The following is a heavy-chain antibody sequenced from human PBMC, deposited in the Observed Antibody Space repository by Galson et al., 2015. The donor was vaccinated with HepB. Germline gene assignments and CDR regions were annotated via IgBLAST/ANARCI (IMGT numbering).Heavy chain of an antibody. CDR3: ARTITMVRGVIIKLRYSDL. Sequence: SVKVSCKASGGTFSSYAISWVRQAPGQGLEWMGGIIPIFGTANYAQKFQGRVTITADKSTSTAYMELSSLRSEDTAVYYCARTITMVRGVIIKLRYSDLSRPGTLVTVSS. CDR2: IIPIFGTA. CDR1: GGTFSSYA. D-gene: IGHD3-10*01. V-gene: IGHV1-69*06. J-gene: IGHJ2*01.